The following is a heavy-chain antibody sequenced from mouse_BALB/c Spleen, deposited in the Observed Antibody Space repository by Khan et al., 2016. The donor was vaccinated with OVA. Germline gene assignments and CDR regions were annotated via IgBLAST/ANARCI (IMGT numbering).Heavy chain of an antibody. CDR2: INPSSGYS. CDR1: GYTFTSYT. CDR3: ARVVPSHGNYGAWFAY. J-gene: IGHJ3*01. V-gene: IGHV1-4*01. Sequence: QVQLQQSGTELARPGASVKMSCKASGYTFTSYTIHWVKQRPGQGLEWIGYINPSSGYSNYNQKFRDKATLTADKSSSTAYMQLSRLTSEDSAVYYCARVVPSHGNYGAWFAYGGQGTLVTVSA. D-gene: IGHD2-1*01.